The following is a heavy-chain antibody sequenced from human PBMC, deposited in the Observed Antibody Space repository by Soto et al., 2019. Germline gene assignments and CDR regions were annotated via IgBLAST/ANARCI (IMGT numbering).Heavy chain of an antibody. CDR1: GGSISSYY. CDR2: IYYSGST. J-gene: IGHJ6*04. CDR3: ARDRDYYDSSGGRYYYWGRDF. Sequence: PSETLSLTCTVSGGSISSYYWSWIRQPPGKGLEWIGYIYYSGSTNYNPSLKSRVTISVDTSKNQFSLKLSSVTAADTAVYYCARDRDYYDSSGGRYYYWGRDFWGKGTTVTVS. V-gene: IGHV4-59*01. D-gene: IGHD3-22*01.